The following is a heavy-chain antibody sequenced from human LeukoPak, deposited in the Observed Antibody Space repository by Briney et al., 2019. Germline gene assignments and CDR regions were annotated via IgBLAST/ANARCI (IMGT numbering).Heavy chain of an antibody. V-gene: IGHV3-74*01. CDR2: INTDGSTT. J-gene: IGHJ5*02. CDR1: GFTFSSYW. Sequence: GGSLRLSCAASGFTFSSYWMHWVRRAPGTWLVWVSRINTDGSTTTYADSVKGRFTISRDNAKNTLYLQTNSLRAEDTAVYYCARPSGSYPWFDPWGQGTLVTVSS. CDR3: ARPSGSYPWFDP. D-gene: IGHD1-26*01.